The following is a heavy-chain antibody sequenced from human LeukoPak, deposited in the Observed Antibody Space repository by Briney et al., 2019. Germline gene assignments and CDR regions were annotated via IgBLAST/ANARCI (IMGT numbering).Heavy chain of an antibody. CDR2: ISSSSSYI. D-gene: IGHD3-22*01. J-gene: IGHJ3*02. CDR3: ARDSSGYYGHDAFDI. Sequence: GGSLRLSCAASGFTFSSSSMHWVRQAPGKGLGWVSSISSSSSYIYYADSVKGRFTISRDNAKNSLYLQMNSLRAEDTAVYYCARDSSGYYGHDAFDIWGQGTMVTVSS. CDR1: GFTFSSSS. V-gene: IGHV3-21*01.